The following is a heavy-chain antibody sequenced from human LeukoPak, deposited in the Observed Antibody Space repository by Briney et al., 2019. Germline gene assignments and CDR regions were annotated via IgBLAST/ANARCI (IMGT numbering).Heavy chain of an antibody. V-gene: IGHV1-2*02. CDR3: ASAGMMGRSLWWFDP. D-gene: IGHD3-16*01. CDR1: GYTFTGYY. Sequence: ASVKVSCKASGYTFTGYYIHWVRQAPGQGLEWMGWINPNSGGTNYAQKFQGRVTMTRDTSISTAYMELNKLRSDDTAVYYCASAGMMGRSLWWFDPWGQGTLVTVSS. CDR2: INPNSGGT. J-gene: IGHJ5*02.